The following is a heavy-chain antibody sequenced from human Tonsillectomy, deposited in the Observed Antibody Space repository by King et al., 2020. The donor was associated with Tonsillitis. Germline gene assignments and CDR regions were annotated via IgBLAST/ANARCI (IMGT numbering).Heavy chain of an antibody. CDR3: ARDNSAGAIPWKAFDI. D-gene: IGHD1-26*01. Sequence: VELQESGPGLVKPSETLSLICTVSGGSLSAYYWSWIRQPPGKGLEWIGYIYDSGNTNYNPSLKSRVTISLDTSKNQFSLKLSSVTAADTAVYYCARDNSAGAIPWKAFDIWGQGTMVTVSS. CDR1: GGSLSAYY. V-gene: IGHV4-59*01. J-gene: IGHJ3*02. CDR2: IYDSGNT.